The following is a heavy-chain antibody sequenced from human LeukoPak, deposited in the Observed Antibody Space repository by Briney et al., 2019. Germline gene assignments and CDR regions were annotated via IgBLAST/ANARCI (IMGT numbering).Heavy chain of an antibody. CDR1: GGSISSSSYY. V-gene: IGHV4-39*07. CDR3: ASFSSGYYLALNR. CDR2: IYYSGST. J-gene: IGHJ4*02. Sequence: KPSETLSLTCTVSGGSISSSSYYWGWIRQPPGKGLEWIGSIYYSGSTYYNPSLKSRVTISVDTSKNQFSLKLSSVTAADTAVYYCASFSSGYYLALNRWGQGTLVTVSS. D-gene: IGHD3-22*01.